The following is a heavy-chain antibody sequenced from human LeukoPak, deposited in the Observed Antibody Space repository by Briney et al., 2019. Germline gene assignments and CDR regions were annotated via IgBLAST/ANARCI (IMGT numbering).Heavy chain of an antibody. Sequence: ASVKVSCKASGYTFTGYYIHWVRQAPGQGLEWMGWINPNSGGTNYAQKFQGRVTMTRDTSISTAYMELSRLRSDDTVVYYCASPADCSGGSCYTSPTLDYWGQGTLVTVSS. CDR2: INPNSGGT. V-gene: IGHV1-2*02. D-gene: IGHD2-15*01. J-gene: IGHJ4*02. CDR3: ASPADCSGGSCYTSPTLDY. CDR1: GYTFTGYY.